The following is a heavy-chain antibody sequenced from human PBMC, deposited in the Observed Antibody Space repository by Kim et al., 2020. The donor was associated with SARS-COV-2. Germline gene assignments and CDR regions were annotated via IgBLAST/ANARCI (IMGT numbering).Heavy chain of an antibody. CDR3: ARLGYCSSTSCYHWYFDL. J-gene: IGHJ2*01. V-gene: IGHV5-10-1*01. Sequence: GESLKISCKGSGYSFTSYWISWVRQMPGKGLEWMGRIDPSDSYTNYSPSFQGHVTISADKSISTAYLQWSSLKASDTAMYYCARLGYCSSTSCYHWYFDLWGRGTLVTVSS. D-gene: IGHD2-2*01. CDR2: IDPSDSYT. CDR1: GYSFTSYW.